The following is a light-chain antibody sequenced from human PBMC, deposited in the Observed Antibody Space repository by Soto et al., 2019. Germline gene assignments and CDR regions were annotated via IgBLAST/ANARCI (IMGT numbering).Light chain of an antibody. CDR3: QQYGSSPLWT. CDR1: QSVSSSY. J-gene: IGKJ1*01. CDR2: GAS. Sequence: EVVLTQSPGTLSLSPGERVTLSCRASQSVSSSYLAWYQQKPGQAPRLLIYGASSRATGIPDRFSGSGSGTDFTLTISRLEPEDFALYYCQQYGSSPLWTFGQGTKVDI. V-gene: IGKV3-20*01.